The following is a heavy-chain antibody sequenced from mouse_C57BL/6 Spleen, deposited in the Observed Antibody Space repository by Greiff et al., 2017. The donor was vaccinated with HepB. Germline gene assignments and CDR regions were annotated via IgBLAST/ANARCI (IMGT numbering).Heavy chain of an antibody. J-gene: IGHJ2*01. CDR2: IRNKANGYTT. Sequence: EVKVVESGGGLVQPGGSLSLSCAASGFTFTDYYMSWVRQPPGKALEWLGFIRNKANGYTTEYSASVKGRFTISRDNSQSILYLQMNALRAEDSATYYCARSPYYYGSSHYFDYWGQGTTLTVSS. CDR3: ARSPYYYGSSHYFDY. V-gene: IGHV7-3*01. D-gene: IGHD1-1*01. CDR1: GFTFTDYY.